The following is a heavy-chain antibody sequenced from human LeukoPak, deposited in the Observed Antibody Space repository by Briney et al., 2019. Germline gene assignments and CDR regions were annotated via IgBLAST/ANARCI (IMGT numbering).Heavy chain of an antibody. CDR1: GGTFSNYY. D-gene: IGHD2-21*02. CDR3: AREHKDYDGDGYYYGY. J-gene: IGHJ4*02. CDR2: IYAGGNT. Sequence: SETLSLTCTASGGTFSNYYWSWIRQPAGKGLEWLGRIYAGGNTEHNPSLKSRVTMSVDSSKNQFPLRLRSVTAADTAVYYCAREHKDYDGDGYYYGYWGQGTLVTVSS. V-gene: IGHV4-4*07.